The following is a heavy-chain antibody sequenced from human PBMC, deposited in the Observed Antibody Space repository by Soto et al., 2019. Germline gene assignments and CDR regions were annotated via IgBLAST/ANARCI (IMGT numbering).Heavy chain of an antibody. CDR1: GGTFSSYA. Sequence: GASVKVSCKASGGTFSSYAISWVRQAPGQGLEWMGRIIPIFGTANYAQKFQGRVTITADESTSTAYMELSSLRSEDTAVYYCARVPAWCKGSGGSCYASLVTHWFDPWGQGTLVTVSS. CDR2: IIPIFGTA. J-gene: IGHJ5*02. D-gene: IGHD2-15*01. CDR3: ARVPAWCKGSGGSCYASLVTHWFDP. V-gene: IGHV1-69*13.